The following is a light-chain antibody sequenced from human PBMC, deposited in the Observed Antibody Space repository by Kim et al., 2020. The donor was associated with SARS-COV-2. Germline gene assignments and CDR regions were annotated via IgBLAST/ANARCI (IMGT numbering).Light chain of an antibody. CDR1: SGSVSANHY. CDR2: SAV. Sequence: QTVVTQEPSFSVSPEGTVTLTCGLSSGSVSANHYPSWYQQNPGQTPRTLIYSAVIRSSGVPDRFSGSILGNKAALTITGAQADDESDYYCVLYMGNGIWVFGGGTPLTVL. CDR3: VLYMGNGIWV. V-gene: IGLV8-61*01. J-gene: IGLJ3*02.